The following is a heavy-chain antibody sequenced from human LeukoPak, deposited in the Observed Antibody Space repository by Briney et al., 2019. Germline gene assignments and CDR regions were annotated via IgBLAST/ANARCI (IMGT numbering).Heavy chain of an antibody. J-gene: IGHJ4*02. V-gene: IGHV4-4*07. CDR1: GGSISSYY. Sequence: SETLSLTCTVSGGSISSYYWSWIRQPAGKGLEWIGRIYTSGSTNYNSSLKSRVTMSVDTSKNQFSLKLSSVTAADTAVYYCALLYDYVWGSYLDYWGQGTLVTVSS. D-gene: IGHD3-16*02. CDR2: IYTSGST. CDR3: ALLYDYVWGSYLDY.